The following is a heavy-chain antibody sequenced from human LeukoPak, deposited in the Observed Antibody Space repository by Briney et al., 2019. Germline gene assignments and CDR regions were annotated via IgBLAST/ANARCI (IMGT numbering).Heavy chain of an antibody. J-gene: IGHJ4*02. CDR3: VRDRSYYTFDY. D-gene: IGHD3-10*01. V-gene: IGHV4-38-2*02. CDR1: GYSISSDYH. Sequence: PSETLSLTCAVSGYSISSDYHWGWIRQPPGKGLEWIGCMHHSGSIYYNPSLRSRVTISVDTSKNQVSLKLNSVTAADTAIYYCVRDRSYYTFDYWGQGTLVTVSA. CDR2: MHHSGSI.